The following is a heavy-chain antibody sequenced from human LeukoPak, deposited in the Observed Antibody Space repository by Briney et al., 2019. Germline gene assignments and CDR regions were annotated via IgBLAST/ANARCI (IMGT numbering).Heavy chain of an antibody. V-gene: IGHV4-59*01. D-gene: IGHD7-27*01. J-gene: IGHJ3*02. Sequence: SETPSHTSTESGGSTSNYYWSWLRRPLGKRLQCIGYIYYSGNTKYIPPLLSRPTISVGTSENQFCLKLISVPAADGALYYCARDYNPSWGSAFDIWVRGTMVTVSS. CDR2: IYYSGNT. CDR3: ARDYNPSWGSAFDI. CDR1: GGSTSNYY.